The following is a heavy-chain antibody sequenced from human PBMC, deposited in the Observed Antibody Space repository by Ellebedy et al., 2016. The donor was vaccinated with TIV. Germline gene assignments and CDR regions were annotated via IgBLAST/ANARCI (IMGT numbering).Heavy chain of an antibody. D-gene: IGHD6-19*01. Sequence: GESLKISCAASGFTFSSYAMTWVRQAPGKGLEWVSAISGSGGSTYYADSVKGRFTISRDNSKNTLYLQMNSLRAEDTAVYYCAKANAWEQWLPLGYWGQGTLVTVSS. CDR3: AKANAWEQWLPLGY. V-gene: IGHV3-23*01. CDR2: ISGSGGST. J-gene: IGHJ4*02. CDR1: GFTFSSYA.